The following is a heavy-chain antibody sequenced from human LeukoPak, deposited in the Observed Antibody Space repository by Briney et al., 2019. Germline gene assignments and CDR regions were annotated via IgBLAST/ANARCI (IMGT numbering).Heavy chain of an antibody. CDR2: ISYDGSNK. CDR1: GFTFSSYG. CDR3: AKDPGYSSSWYYFDY. D-gene: IGHD6-13*01. V-gene: IGHV3-30*18. J-gene: IGHJ4*02. Sequence: GGSLRLSCAASGFTFSSYGMHWVRQAPGKGLEWVAVISYDGSNKYYADSVKGRFTISRDNSKNTLYLQMNSLRAEDTAVYYCAKDPGYSSSWYYFDYWGQGTLVTVSS.